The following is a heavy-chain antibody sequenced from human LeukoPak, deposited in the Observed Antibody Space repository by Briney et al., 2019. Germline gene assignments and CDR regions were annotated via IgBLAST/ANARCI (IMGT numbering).Heavy chain of an antibody. CDR1: GGSISRSNW. J-gene: IGHJ4*02. CDR3: ARDVISRVGKVAGSLDY. CDR2: IYHSGST. D-gene: IGHD6-19*01. V-gene: IGHV4-4*02. Sequence: SETLSLTCAVSGGSISRSNWWSWVRQPPGKGLEWIGQIYHSGSTNYNPSLKSRVTISVDKSKNQFSLKLSSVTAADTAVYYCARDVISRVGKVAGSLDYWGQGTLVTVSS.